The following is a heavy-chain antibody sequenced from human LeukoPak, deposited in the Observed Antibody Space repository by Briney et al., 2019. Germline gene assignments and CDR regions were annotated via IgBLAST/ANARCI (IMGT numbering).Heavy chain of an antibody. Sequence: GGSLRLSCTASKFTFSHYGMHWVRQAPGKGLEWVAVIWNDGSSQYYADSVKGRFTISRDNAKNSLYLQMNSLRAEDTAVYYCARDRGYYDSSGYYYGNYFDYWGQGTLVTVSS. J-gene: IGHJ4*02. V-gene: IGHV3-33*01. CDR2: IWNDGSSQ. CDR1: KFTFSHYG. D-gene: IGHD3-22*01. CDR3: ARDRGYYDSSGYYYGNYFDY.